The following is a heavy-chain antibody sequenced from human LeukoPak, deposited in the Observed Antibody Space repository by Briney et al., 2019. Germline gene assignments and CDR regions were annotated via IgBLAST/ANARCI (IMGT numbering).Heavy chain of an antibody. CDR3: ARGPGYYGSGSYPSVY. Sequence: PSETLSLTCNVSGESISSHYWSWTRQSPGKGLEWIGYTTNSGTTKFNPSLKSRVTISRDTSKNQISLRLSSVTAADTAVYYCARGPGYYGSGSYPSVYWGQGTLVTVSS. CDR2: TTNSGTT. V-gene: IGHV4-59*11. J-gene: IGHJ4*02. CDR1: GESISSHY. D-gene: IGHD3-10*01.